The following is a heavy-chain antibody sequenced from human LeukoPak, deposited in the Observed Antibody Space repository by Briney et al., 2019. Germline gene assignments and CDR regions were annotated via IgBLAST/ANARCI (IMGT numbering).Heavy chain of an antibody. CDR2: IYRSGST. V-gene: IGHV4-38-2*02. Sequence: SAPLPLTCSVSNYSISNSLYWGWLRPPPGKGLEWIGSIYRSGSTFYNPSLKSRVTISLDTSKNQFSLKLSSVTAADTAVYFCARGTYGYYMGVWGKGTTVTVSS. J-gene: IGHJ6*03. CDR3: ARGTYGYYMGV. D-gene: IGHD4-17*01. CDR1: NYSISNSLY.